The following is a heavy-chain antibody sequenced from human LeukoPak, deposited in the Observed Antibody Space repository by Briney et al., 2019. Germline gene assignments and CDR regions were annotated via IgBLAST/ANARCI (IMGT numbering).Heavy chain of an antibody. D-gene: IGHD4-17*01. Sequence: GGSLRLSCAASGFTFSSYAMSWVRQAPGKGLGWVSAISGSGGSTYYADSVKGRFTISRDNSKNTLYLQMNSLRAEDTAVYFCAARTTMTSYERAHYYMDVWGKGTTVTISS. V-gene: IGHV3-23*01. J-gene: IGHJ6*03. CDR2: ISGSGGST. CDR3: AARTTMTSYERAHYYMDV. CDR1: GFTFSSYA.